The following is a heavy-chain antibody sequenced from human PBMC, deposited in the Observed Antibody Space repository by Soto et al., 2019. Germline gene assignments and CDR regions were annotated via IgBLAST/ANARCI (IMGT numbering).Heavy chain of an antibody. V-gene: IGHV4-59*12. CDR2: IYYSGST. CDR3: ARVTNKYYYGSGSHGFGY. J-gene: IGHJ4*02. D-gene: IGHD3-10*01. Sequence: SETLSLTCTVSGGSISSYYWSWIRQPPGKGLEWIGYIYYSGSTNYNPSLKSRVTISVDTSKNQFSLKLSSVTAADTAVYYCARVTNKYYYGSGSHGFGYWGQGTLVTVSS. CDR1: GGSISSYY.